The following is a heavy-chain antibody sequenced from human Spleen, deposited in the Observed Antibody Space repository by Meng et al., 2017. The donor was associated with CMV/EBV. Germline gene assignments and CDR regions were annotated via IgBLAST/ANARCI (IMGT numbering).Heavy chain of an antibody. CDR3: ARNGHYSLDS. J-gene: IGHJ4*02. D-gene: IGHD3-22*01. Sequence: PNCAVFGGYFRSDYWWSWVRQTPGKGLQWLGELHHSGTTTYNPSLNSRVTFSLDKSKNEFSLKLTSVTVVDTAVYYCARNGHYSLDSWSQGTLVTVSS. V-gene: IGHV4-4*02. CDR1: GGYFRSDYW. CDR2: LHHSGTT.